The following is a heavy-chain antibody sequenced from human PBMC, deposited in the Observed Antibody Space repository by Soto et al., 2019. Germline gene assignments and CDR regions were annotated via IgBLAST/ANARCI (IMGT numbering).Heavy chain of an antibody. V-gene: IGHV4-61*08. CDR1: GGSISSGGYY. CDR3: ARHSAEYYDLWSGYYKDYMDV. J-gene: IGHJ6*03. Sequence: SETLSLTCTVSGGSISSGGYYWSWIRQHPGKGLEWFGYIYYSGSTNYNPSLKSRVTISVDTSKNQFSLKLSSVTAADTAVYYCARHSAEYYDLWSGYYKDYMDVWGKGTTVTVSS. D-gene: IGHD3-3*01. CDR2: IYYSGST.